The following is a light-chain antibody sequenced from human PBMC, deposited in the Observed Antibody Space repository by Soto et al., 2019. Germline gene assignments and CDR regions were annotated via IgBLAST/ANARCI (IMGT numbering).Light chain of an antibody. Sequence: QSVLTQPPSASGTPGQRVTISCTGSSSDVGGYNYVSWYQQHPGKAPKLMIYEVSNRPSGVSNRFSGSKSGNTASLTISGLQAEDEADYYCSSYTSSNYVFGTGTKVTVL. V-gene: IGLV2-14*01. CDR2: EVS. CDR1: SSDVGGYNY. J-gene: IGLJ1*01. CDR3: SSYTSSNYV.